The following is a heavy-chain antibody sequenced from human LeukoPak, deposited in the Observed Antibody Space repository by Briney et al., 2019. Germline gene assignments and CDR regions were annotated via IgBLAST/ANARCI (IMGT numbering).Heavy chain of an antibody. CDR1: GFTFSSYE. CDR3: AKAPVTTCSGAYCYPFDY. J-gene: IGHJ4*02. CDR2: ISSSGSTI. D-gene: IGHD2-15*01. V-gene: IGHV3-48*03. Sequence: GGSLRLSCAASGFTFSSYEMNWVRQAPGKGLEWVSYISSSGSTIYYADSVKGRFTISRENAKNSLYLQMNSLRAGDAAVYYCAKAPVTTCSGAYCYPFDYWSQGTLVTVSS.